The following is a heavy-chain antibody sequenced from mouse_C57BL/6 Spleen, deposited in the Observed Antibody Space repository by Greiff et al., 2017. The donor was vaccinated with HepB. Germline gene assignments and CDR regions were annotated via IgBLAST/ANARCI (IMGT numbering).Heavy chain of an antibody. CDR1: GYTFTSYW. D-gene: IGHD2-5*01. CDR3: ARSAYYSNSNFDY. Sequence: QVQLQQPGAELVKPGASVKLSCKASGYTFTSYWMHWVKQRPGQGLEWIGMIHPNSGSTNYNENFKSKATLTVDKSSSTAYMQLSSLTSEDSAVYYCARSAYYSNSNFDYWGQGTTLTVSS. CDR2: IHPNSGST. J-gene: IGHJ2*01. V-gene: IGHV1-64*01.